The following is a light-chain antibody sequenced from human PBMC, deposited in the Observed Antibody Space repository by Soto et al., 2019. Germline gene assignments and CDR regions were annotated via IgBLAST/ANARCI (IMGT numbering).Light chain of an antibody. CDR3: QQSYSAPFT. J-gene: IGKJ3*01. V-gene: IGKV4-1*01. Sequence: DIVMTQSPDSLAVSLGERATINCKSSQSGLWSPKNENHLAWYQQKPGQPPKLLIYWASTGESGVPDRFSGSGSGTDFTLTISSLQAEDSATYYCQQSYSAPFTFGPGTKVDIK. CDR2: WAS. CDR1: QSGLWSPKNENH.